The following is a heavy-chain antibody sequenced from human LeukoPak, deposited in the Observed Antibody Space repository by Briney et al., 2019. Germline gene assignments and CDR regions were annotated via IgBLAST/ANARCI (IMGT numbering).Heavy chain of an antibody. D-gene: IGHD2-2*01. CDR3: VCSSRGWGAYFDY. CDR1: GYTFTSYG. J-gene: IGHJ4*02. CDR2: ISAYNGNT. V-gene: IGHV1-18*01. Sequence: GASVKVSCKASGYTFTSYGISWVRQAPGQGLEWMGWISAYNGNTNYAQKLQGRVTMTTDTSTSTAYMELSSLRSEDTAVYYCVCSSRGWGAYFDYWGQGTLVTVSS.